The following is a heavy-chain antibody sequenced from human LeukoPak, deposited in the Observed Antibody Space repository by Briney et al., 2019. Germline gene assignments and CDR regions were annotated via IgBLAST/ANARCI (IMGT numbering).Heavy chain of an antibody. Sequence: GGSLRLSCAASGFTFSSYEMNWVRQAPGKGLEWVSYTSSSGSSIYYADSVKGRFTISRDNSKNTLYLQMNSLRAEDTAVYYCAKDSILIPASKSALDYWGQGTLVTVSS. CDR3: AKDSILIPASKSALDY. D-gene: IGHD2-2*01. CDR2: TSSSGSSI. V-gene: IGHV3-48*03. J-gene: IGHJ4*02. CDR1: GFTFSSYE.